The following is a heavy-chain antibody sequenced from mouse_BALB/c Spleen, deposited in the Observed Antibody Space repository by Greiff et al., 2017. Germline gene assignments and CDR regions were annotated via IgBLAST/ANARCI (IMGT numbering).Heavy chain of an antibody. D-gene: IGHD2-1*01. V-gene: IGHV5-17*02. CDR1: GFTFSSFG. J-gene: IGHJ3*01. CDR2: ISSGSSTI. Sequence: EVQGVESGGGLVQPGGSRKLSCAASGFTFSSFGMHWVRQAPEKGLEWVAYISSGSSTIYYADTVKGRFTISRDNPKNTLFLQMTSLRSEDTAMYYCARSLYGNYVTYWGQGTLVTVSA. CDR3: ARSLYGNYVTY.